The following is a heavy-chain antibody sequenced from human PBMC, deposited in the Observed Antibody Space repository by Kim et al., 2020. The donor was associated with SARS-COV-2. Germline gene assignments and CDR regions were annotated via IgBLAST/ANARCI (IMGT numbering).Heavy chain of an antibody. CDR1: GFTFSSYG. CDR3: AKSRGVAATFPYNWFDP. V-gene: IGHV3-30*18. Sequence: GGSLRLSCAASGFTFSSYGMHWVCQAPGKGLEWVAVISYDGSNKYYADSVKGRFTISRDNSKNTLYLQMNSLRAEDTAVYYCAKSRGVAATFPYNWFDPWGQGTLVTVSS. J-gene: IGHJ5*02. D-gene: IGHD2-15*01. CDR2: ISYDGSNK.